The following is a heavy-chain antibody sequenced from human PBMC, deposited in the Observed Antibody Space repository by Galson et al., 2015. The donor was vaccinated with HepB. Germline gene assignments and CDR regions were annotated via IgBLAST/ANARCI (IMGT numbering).Heavy chain of an antibody. J-gene: IGHJ5*02. CDR1: GFTFSSYA. V-gene: IGHV3-23*01. Sequence: SLRLSCAASGFTFSSYAMTWVRQAPGKGLEWVSAIRSTGGRTYYADSVKGRFTISRDNSKKSLYLQMNSLRAEDTAMYYCAKAAGWFDPLGQGILVTVSS. CDR3: AKAAGWFDP. CDR2: IRSTGGRT.